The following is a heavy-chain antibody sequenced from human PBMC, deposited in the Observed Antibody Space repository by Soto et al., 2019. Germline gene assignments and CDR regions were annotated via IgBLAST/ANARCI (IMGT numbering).Heavy chain of an antibody. D-gene: IGHD6-13*01. J-gene: IGHJ3*02. CDR3: ARQQAGAFDI. Sequence: LRLSCAASGFTFSSYWMSWVRQAPGKGLEWVANTKTDGSEKYYVDSVKGRFTVSRDNAKNSLYLQMNSLRAEDTAVYYCARQQAGAFDIWGQGTMVTVSS. CDR1: GFTFSSYW. V-gene: IGHV3-7*01. CDR2: TKTDGSEK.